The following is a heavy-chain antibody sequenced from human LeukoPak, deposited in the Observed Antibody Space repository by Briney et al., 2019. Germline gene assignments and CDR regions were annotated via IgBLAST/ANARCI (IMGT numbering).Heavy chain of an antibody. Sequence: SETLSLTCVVSGYSISSGYYWGWIRQPPGKGLEWIGSIYHSGSTYYNPSLKSRVTISVDTSKNQFSLKLSSVTAADTAVYYCARVLGWFDPWGQGTLVTVSS. CDR1: GYSISSGYY. CDR2: IYHSGST. CDR3: ARVLGWFDP. V-gene: IGHV4-38-2*01. J-gene: IGHJ5*02. D-gene: IGHD1-26*01.